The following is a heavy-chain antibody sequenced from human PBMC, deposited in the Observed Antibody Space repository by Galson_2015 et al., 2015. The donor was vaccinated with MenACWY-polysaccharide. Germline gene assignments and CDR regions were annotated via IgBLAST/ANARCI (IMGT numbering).Heavy chain of an antibody. D-gene: IGHD2-15*01. Sequence: SLRLSCAASGIRFSGSGMHWVRQAPGKGLEWVAVIQYDGSKIVYADSVKGRFTVSRDNSKNTLYLEMNSLRAEDTAVYYYAREGSRIVFHAFDVWGQGTMVIVSS. CDR3: AREGSRIVFHAFDV. CDR2: IQYDGSKI. CDR1: GIRFSGSG. V-gene: IGHV3-33*05. J-gene: IGHJ3*01.